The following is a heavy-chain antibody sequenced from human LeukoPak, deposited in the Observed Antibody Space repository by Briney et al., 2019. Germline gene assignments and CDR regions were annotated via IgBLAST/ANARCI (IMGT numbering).Heavy chain of an antibody. CDR3: TRDQGGILTGYYTEFDY. D-gene: IGHD3-9*01. CDR2: INSDGSST. CDR1: GFTFSSYW. Sequence: GGSLRLSCAASGFTFSSYWMHWVRQAPGKGLVWVSRINSDGSSTSYADSVKGRFTISRDNAKNTLYLQMNSLRAEDTAVYYCTRDQGGILTGYYTEFDYWGQGTLVTVSS. V-gene: IGHV3-74*01. J-gene: IGHJ4*02.